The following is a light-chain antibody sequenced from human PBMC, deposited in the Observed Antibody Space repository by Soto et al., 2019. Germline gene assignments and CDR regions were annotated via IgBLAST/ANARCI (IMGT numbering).Light chain of an antibody. CDR1: SSDIGAYNS. J-gene: IGLJ1*01. CDR3: LSYTASSTFF. CDR2: QVS. Sequence: SVLTQPASVSGSPGQSITISCTGTSSDIGAYNSVSWYQHHPGKAPKLIVFQVSFRPSAVSDRFSGSKSDNTASLTISGLQTEDEADYYCLSYTASSTFFFGTGTKVPS. V-gene: IGLV2-14*01.